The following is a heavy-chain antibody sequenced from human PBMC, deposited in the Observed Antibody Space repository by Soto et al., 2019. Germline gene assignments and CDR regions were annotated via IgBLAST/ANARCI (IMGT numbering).Heavy chain of an antibody. V-gene: IGHV4-39*01. CDR3: ARPSSGGWDWYFDL. Sequence: SETLSLTCTVSGGSVSSSSCYWGWIRQPPGKGLEWIGSIYYSGSTYYNPSLKSRVTISVDTSKNQFSLKLSSVTAADTALYYCARPSSGGWDWYFDLWGRGTLVTVSS. J-gene: IGHJ2*01. CDR2: IYYSGST. CDR1: GGSVSSSSCY. D-gene: IGHD6-19*01.